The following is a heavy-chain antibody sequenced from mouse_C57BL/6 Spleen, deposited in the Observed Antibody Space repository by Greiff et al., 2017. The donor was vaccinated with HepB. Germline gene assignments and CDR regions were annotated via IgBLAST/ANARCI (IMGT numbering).Heavy chain of an antibody. Sequence: QVQLQQPGAELVKPGASVKLSCKASGYTFTSYWMHWVKQRPGQGLEWIGMIHPNSGSTNYNEKFKSKATLTVDKSSSTAYMQLSSLTSEDSAVDYCARGGAYDYYAMDYWGQGTSVTVSS. CDR2: IHPNSGST. J-gene: IGHJ4*01. V-gene: IGHV1-64*01. CDR3: ARGGAYDYYAMDY. CDR1: GYTFTSYW.